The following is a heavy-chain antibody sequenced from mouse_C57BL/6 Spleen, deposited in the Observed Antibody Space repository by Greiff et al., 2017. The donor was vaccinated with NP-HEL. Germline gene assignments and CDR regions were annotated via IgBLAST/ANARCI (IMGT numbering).Heavy chain of an antibody. CDR2: ISYDGSN. Sequence: EVKLMESGPGLVKPSQSLSLTCSVTGYSITSGYYWNWIRQFPGNKLEWMGYISYDGSNNYNPSLKNRISITRDTSKNQFFLKLNSVTTEDTATFYCAREDDYGSSWFAYWGQGTLVTVSA. J-gene: IGHJ3*01. V-gene: IGHV3-6*01. CDR1: GYSITSGYY. D-gene: IGHD1-1*01. CDR3: AREDDYGSSWFAY.